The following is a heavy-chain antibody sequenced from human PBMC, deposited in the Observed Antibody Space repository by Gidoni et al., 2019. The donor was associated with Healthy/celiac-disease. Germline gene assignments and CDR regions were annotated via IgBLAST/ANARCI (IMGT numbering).Heavy chain of an antibody. CDR2: ISYDGSNK. J-gene: IGHJ4*02. Sequence: QVQLVEAGGGVVQPARSLRLYCDVPGFTFSSDGMHWFRQAPGKGLEWVAVISYDGSNKYYADSVKGRFTISRDNSKNTLYLQMNSLRAEDTAVYYCANGKDPDYYDSSFDYWGQGTLVTVSS. CDR1: GFTFSSDG. D-gene: IGHD3-22*01. V-gene: IGHV3-30*18. CDR3: ANGKDPDYYDSSFDY.